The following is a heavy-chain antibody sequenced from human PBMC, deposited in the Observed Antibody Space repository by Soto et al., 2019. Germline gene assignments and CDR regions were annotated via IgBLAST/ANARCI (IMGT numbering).Heavy chain of an antibody. CDR2: IYYSGST. V-gene: IGHV4-39*01. CDR3: ASVADYIWGSYRPTDY. D-gene: IGHD3-16*02. J-gene: IGHJ4*02. CDR1: GGSISSSSYY. Sequence: SETLSLTCTVSGGSISSSSYYWGWIRQPPGKGLEWIGSIYYSGSTYYNPSLKSRVTISVDTSKNQFSLKLSSVTAADTAVYYCASVADYIWGSYRPTDYCGQGTLVTVSS.